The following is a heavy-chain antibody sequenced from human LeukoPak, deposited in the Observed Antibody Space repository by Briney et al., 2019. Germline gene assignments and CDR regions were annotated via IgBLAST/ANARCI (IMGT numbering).Heavy chain of an antibody. Sequence: GGSLRLSCAASGFTFNSHAMSWVRQAPGKGLEWVSGISGSGGSTYYADSVKGRFTISRDNSKNTLHLQMNSLRAEDTAVYYCAKDRLVRATTSYYFDCWGQGTLVTVSS. CDR2: ISGSGGST. CDR3: AKDRLVRATTSYYFDC. V-gene: IGHV3-23*01. D-gene: IGHD5-24*01. CDR1: GFTFNSHA. J-gene: IGHJ4*02.